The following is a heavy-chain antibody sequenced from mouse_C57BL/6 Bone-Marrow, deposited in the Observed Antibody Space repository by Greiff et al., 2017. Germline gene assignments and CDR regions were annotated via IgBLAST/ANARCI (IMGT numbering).Heavy chain of an antibody. CDR3: ARLGWLLRYFDV. J-gene: IGHJ1*03. V-gene: IGHV1-7*01. D-gene: IGHD2-3*01. Sequence: VQLQQSVAGLAKPGASVKLSCKASRYTFTSYWMHSVKQRPGQGLEWIGYINPSSGYTQYNQKIKDKATLTADKSSSTAYMQLSSLTYEDSAVYYCARLGWLLRYFDVWGTGTTVTVSA. CDR2: INPSSGYT. CDR1: RYTFTSYW.